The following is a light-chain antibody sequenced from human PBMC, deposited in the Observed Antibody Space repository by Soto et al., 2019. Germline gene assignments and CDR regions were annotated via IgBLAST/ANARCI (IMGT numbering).Light chain of an antibody. CDR3: QQSYSPLSIP. J-gene: IGKJ5*01. CDR1: ESIARH. V-gene: IGKV1-39*01. Sequence: DIQMTQSPSSLSASVGDRVTITCRASESIARHLNWYQQKPGKAPKLLIYAASSLQNGVPSRFRGGGSATDCTRTISNLQPGDFATYYCQQSYSPLSIPFGQWTRLEI. CDR2: AAS.